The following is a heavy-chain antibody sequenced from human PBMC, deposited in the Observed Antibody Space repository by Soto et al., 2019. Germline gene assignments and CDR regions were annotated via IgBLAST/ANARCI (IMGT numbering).Heavy chain of an antibody. J-gene: IGHJ4*02. CDR3: ARSAAPVQYTADY. D-gene: IGHD4-4*01. CDR2: IIPILGIA. V-gene: IGHV1-69*02. CDR1: GGTFSSYT. Sequence: ASVKVSCTASGGTFSSYTISWVRQAPGQGLEWMGRIIPILGIANYAQKFQGRVTITADKSTSTAYMELSSLRSEDTAVYYCARSAAPVQYTADYWGQGTLVTVSS.